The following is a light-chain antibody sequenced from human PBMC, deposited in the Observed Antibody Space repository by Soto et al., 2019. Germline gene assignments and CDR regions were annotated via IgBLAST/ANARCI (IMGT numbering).Light chain of an antibody. CDR1: QSVSSNY. CDR3: QQSGSSGT. J-gene: IGKJ1*01. CDR2: GVS. Sequence: EIVLTQSPGTLSLSPGERATLSCRASQSVSSNYLAWFQQKPGQAPRLLIYGVSSRATGIPDRFSGSGSGTDFTLTISRLEPEDFAVYYCQQSGSSGTFGQGTKVEIK. V-gene: IGKV3-20*01.